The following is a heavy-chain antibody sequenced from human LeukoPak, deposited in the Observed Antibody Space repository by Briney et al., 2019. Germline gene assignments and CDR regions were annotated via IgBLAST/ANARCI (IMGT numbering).Heavy chain of an antibody. CDR1: GGSISSGGNY. CDR3: VRGQDYGSGRGFDP. J-gene: IGHJ5*02. V-gene: IGHV4-30-4*08. D-gene: IGHD3-10*01. Sequence: SETLSLTCTVSGGSISSGGNYWSWIRQHPGKGLEWIGYIYYSGNTFYNPSLKSRVIISVDTSKNQFSLKLSSVTAADTAVYYCVRGQDYGSGRGFDPWGQGTLVTVSS. CDR2: IYYSGNT.